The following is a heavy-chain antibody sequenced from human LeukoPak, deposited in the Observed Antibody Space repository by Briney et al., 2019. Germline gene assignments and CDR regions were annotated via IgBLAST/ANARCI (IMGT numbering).Heavy chain of an antibody. Sequence: SVKVSCKASGGTFSSYAISWVRQAPGQGLEWMGRIIPILGIANYAQKFQGRVTITADKSTSTAYMELSSLRSEDTAVYYCARGVAAAGSSFDYWGQGTPVTVSS. CDR2: IIPILGIA. J-gene: IGHJ4*02. V-gene: IGHV1-69*04. D-gene: IGHD6-13*01. CDR3: ARGVAAAGSSFDY. CDR1: GGTFSSYA.